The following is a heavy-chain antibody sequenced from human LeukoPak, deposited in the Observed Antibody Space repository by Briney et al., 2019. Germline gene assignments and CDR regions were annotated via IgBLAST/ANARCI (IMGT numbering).Heavy chain of an antibody. V-gene: IGHV3-48*04. Sequence: GGSLRLSCAASGFTFSSYSMNWVRQPPGKGLEWVSFISNSSSTIYYADSVKGRFTISGENAKNSLYLQMNSLRAGDTAVYYCARDRGGSYSAIDYWGQGTLVTVSS. CDR2: ISNSSSTI. CDR3: ARDRGGSYSAIDY. CDR1: GFTFSSYS. J-gene: IGHJ4*02. D-gene: IGHD1-26*01.